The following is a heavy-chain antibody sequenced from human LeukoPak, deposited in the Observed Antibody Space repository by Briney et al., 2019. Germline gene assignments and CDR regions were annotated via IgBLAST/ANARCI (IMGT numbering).Heavy chain of an antibody. J-gene: IGHJ4*02. CDR3: SVQYSSSSVVDY. CDR1: GFSFSSYE. Sequence: PGRSLRLSCAASGFSFSSYEMNWVRQAPGKGLEWVSYISSSGSIIYSADSVKGRFTISRDNAKNSLYLQMNSLRAEDTAIYYCSVQYSSSSVVDYWGQGTLVTVSS. D-gene: IGHD6-6*01. V-gene: IGHV3-48*03. CDR2: ISSSGSII.